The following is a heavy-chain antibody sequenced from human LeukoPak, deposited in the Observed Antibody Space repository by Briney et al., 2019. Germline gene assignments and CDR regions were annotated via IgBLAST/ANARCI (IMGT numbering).Heavy chain of an antibody. V-gene: IGHV3-23*01. Sequence: GGSLRLPCAASGFDFSSHGMNWVRQAPGKGLEWVSTINFNGGRTYYADSVKGRFSVSRDNSKNTLYLQMISLRVEDTAVYYCAKGGRGSWAGNTGDWGQGTLVSVSS. CDR3: AKGGRGSWAGNTGD. CDR2: INFNGGRT. D-gene: IGHD3-10*01. J-gene: IGHJ4*02. CDR1: GFDFSSHG.